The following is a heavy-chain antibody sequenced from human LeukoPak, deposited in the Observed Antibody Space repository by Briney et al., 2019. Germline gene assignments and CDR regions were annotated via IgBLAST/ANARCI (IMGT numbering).Heavy chain of an antibody. CDR2: INHSGST. J-gene: IGHJ4*02. CDR3: ARVGAGSSSWLNYFDY. CDR1: GGSFSGYY. D-gene: IGHD6-13*01. Sequence: SETLSLTCAVYGGSFSGYYWSWIRQPPGKGLEWIGEINHSGSTNYNPSLKSRVTISVDTSKNQFSLKLSSVTAADTAVYYCARVGAGSSSWLNYFDYWGQGTLVTLSS. V-gene: IGHV4-34*01.